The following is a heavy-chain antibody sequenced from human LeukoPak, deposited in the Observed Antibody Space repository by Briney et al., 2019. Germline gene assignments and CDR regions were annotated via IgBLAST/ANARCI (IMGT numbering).Heavy chain of an antibody. CDR2: INAGNDDT. V-gene: IGHV1-3*01. J-gene: IGHJ4*02. CDR3: ARGDYGSNSHFDS. Sequence: GASVTVSCKASGYTFISYSMHWVRQAPGQRLEWMGWINAGNDDTKYSQEFQGRVTITRDTSASTAYMELSSLRSEDTAVYYCARGDYGSNSHFDSWGQGTLVTVSS. D-gene: IGHD4-23*01. CDR1: GYTFISYS.